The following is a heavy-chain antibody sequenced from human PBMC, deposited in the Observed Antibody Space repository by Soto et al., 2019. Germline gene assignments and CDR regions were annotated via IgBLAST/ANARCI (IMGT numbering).Heavy chain of an antibody. V-gene: IGHV1-69*02. Sequence: GASVKVSCKASGGTFSSYTISWVRQAPGQGLEWMGRIIPILGIANYAQKFQGRVTITADKSTSTAYMELSSLRSEDTAVYYCAARFIVGATVFDYWGQGTLVTVSS. CDR3: AARFIVGATVFDY. D-gene: IGHD1-26*01. CDR1: GGTFSSYT. CDR2: IIPILGIA. J-gene: IGHJ4*02.